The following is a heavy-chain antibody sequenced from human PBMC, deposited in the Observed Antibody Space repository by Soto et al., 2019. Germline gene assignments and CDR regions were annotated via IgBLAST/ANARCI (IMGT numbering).Heavy chain of an antibody. J-gene: IGHJ6*03. V-gene: IGHV4-34*01. CDR2: INHSGST. CDR3: ARGPLGYCSSTSCRRYYYYYYMDV. D-gene: IGHD2-2*01. Sequence: QVQLQQWGAGLLKPSETLSLTCAVYGGSFSGYYWSWIRQPPGKGLEWIGEINHSGSTNYNPSLKNRVTISVDTSKNQFSLKLSSVTAADTAVYYCARGPLGYCSSTSCRRYYYYYYMDVWGKGTTVTVSS. CDR1: GGSFSGYY.